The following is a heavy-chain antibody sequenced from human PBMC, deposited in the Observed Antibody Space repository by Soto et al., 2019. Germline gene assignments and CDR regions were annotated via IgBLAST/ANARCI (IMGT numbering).Heavy chain of an antibody. CDR2: ISYDGSNK. D-gene: IGHD3-3*01. CDR1: RFRTIFTG. Sequence: SSLRLCSAGSRFRTIFTGRHYITPSPRKCLDRVAVISYDGSNKYYADSVKCRFTISRDNSKNTLYLQMNSLRAEDRGVYYCTKDLPRITIFGVVIENYYYGMDVWGQGKTVTVSS. J-gene: IGHJ6*01. V-gene: IGHV3-30*06. CDR3: TKDLPRITIFGVVIENYYYGMDV.